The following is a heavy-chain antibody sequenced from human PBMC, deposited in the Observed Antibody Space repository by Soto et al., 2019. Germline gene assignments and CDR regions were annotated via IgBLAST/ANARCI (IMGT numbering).Heavy chain of an antibody. J-gene: IGHJ4*02. CDR1: GFTFSSYW. CDR3: VRDGENSRVLRGYY. D-gene: IGHD6-6*01. Sequence: GGSLRLSCAASGFTFSSYWMHWVRQAPGKGLVWVSCIKSDGSFTTYADSMKGRFTISRDNAKNTVYLQMNSLRAEDTAVYYCVRDGENSRVLRGYYWGQGTVVTVSS. CDR2: IKSDGSFT. V-gene: IGHV3-74*03.